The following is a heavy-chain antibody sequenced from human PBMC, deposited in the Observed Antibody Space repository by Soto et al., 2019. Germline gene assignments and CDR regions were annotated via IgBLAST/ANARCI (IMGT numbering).Heavy chain of an antibody. Sequence: PGGSLRLSCAASGFTFSDYFMTWVRQAPGKGLEWVANIKQDGSQKYYVDSVEGRFTISRDNAKKSLFLQMNDLRAEDSAVYYCARYFRSPNRGWYYMDVWGKGTTVTVSS. CDR3: ARYFRSPNRGWYYMDV. CDR2: IKQDGSQK. CDR1: GFTFSDYF. D-gene: IGHD2-2*01. V-gene: IGHV3-7*01. J-gene: IGHJ6*03.